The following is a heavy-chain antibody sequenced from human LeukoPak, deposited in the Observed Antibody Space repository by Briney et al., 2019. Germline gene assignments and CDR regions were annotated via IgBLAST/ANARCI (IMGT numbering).Heavy chain of an antibody. J-gene: IGHJ2*01. CDR3: ARQIYASGSRWYFDL. D-gene: IGHD3-10*01. CDR2: IYYSEST. V-gene: IGHV4-39*01. Sequence: SETLSLSCTVAGGSISSMSYYWGWIRQPPGKGLEWIGSIYYSESTYYNPSLRSRVTFSVDTSKNQFSLKVTSVTVADTAVYYCARQIYASGSRWYFDLWGRGTLVTVSS. CDR1: GGSISSMSYY.